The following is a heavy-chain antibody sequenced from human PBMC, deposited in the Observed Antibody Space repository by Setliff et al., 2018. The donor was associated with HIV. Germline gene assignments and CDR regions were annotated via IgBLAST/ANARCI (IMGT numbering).Heavy chain of an antibody. CDR1: GDSITNNNFF. D-gene: IGHD4-17*01. V-gene: IGHV4-31*01. CDR3: ARQKTVTTYFDY. J-gene: IGHJ4*02. Sequence: PSETLSLTCTVSGDSITNNNFFWTWVRQDPGKGLEWIGYIYFSGSATYNPSLKSPVSISVDTSKNQFYLKLSSVTAADTAVYYCARQKTVTTYFDYWGQGTLVTVSS. CDR2: IYFSGSA.